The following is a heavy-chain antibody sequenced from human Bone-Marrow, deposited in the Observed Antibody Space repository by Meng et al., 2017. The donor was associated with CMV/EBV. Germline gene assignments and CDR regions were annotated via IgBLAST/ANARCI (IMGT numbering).Heavy chain of an antibody. V-gene: IGHV3-66*02. CDR2: IYSGGST. Sequence: GGSLRLSCAASGFTVSSNYMSWVRQAPGKGLEWVSVIYSGGSTNYADSVKGRFTISRDNSKNTLYLQMNSLRAEDTAVYYCAKNGAFSTSWAYYFDYWGQGTLVTVSS. CDR3: AKNGAFSTSWAYYFDY. CDR1: GFTVSSNY. J-gene: IGHJ4*02. D-gene: IGHD2-2*01.